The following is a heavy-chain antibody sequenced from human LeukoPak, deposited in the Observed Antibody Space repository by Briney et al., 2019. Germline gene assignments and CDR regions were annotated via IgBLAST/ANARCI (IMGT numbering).Heavy chain of an antibody. V-gene: IGHV3-7*01. CDR3: AKGGYSNYVWASPFDY. D-gene: IGHD4-11*01. CDR1: GFTFSSYW. CDR2: INQNGRDK. Sequence: GGSLRLSCAASGFTFSSYWMTWVRQAPGKGLEWVASINQNGRDKYYVDSVKGRFTMSRDNAKNSLHLQMNSLRAEDTAVYYCAKGGYSNYVWASPFDYWGQGTLVTVSS. J-gene: IGHJ4*02.